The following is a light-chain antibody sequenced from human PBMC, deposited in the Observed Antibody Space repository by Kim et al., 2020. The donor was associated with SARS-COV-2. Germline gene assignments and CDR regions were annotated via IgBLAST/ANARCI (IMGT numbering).Light chain of an antibody. CDR1: QGISKN. CDR2: DAS. J-gene: IGKJ4*01. CDR3: QHYSNLPLT. Sequence: DIQMTQSPSSLSASVGDRVTITCQASQGISKNLNWYQQKPGKAPKVLMYDASKLATGVPSRFSGGGSGTDFTFTISSLQPEDIATYYCQHYSNLPLTFGGGTKVEIK. V-gene: IGKV1-33*01.